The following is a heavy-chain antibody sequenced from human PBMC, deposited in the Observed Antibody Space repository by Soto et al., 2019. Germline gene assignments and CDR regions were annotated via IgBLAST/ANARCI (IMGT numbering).Heavy chain of an antibody. CDR2: ISYDGSNK. V-gene: IGHV3-30*18. D-gene: IGHD3-22*01. CDR3: AKDHDRWLLLPSNFDY. J-gene: IGHJ4*02. Sequence: PGGSLRLSCAASGFTFSSYGMHWVRQAPGKGLEWVAVISYDGSNKYYADSVKGRFTISRDNSKNTLYLQMNSLRAEDTAVYYCAKDHDRWLLLPSNFDYWGQATLVTVSS. CDR1: GFTFSSYG.